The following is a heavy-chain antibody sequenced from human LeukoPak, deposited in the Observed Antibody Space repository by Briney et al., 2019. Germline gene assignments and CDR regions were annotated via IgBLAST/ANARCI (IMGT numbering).Heavy chain of an antibody. J-gene: IGHJ4*02. D-gene: IGHD6-13*01. CDR1: GFTFSTYW. V-gene: IGHV3-7*01. CDR2: IKQDGSEN. Sequence: PGGSLGLSCAASGFTFSTYWMTWVRQAQGKWLEWVANIKQDGSENYYVDSVKGRFTISRDNAKNSLYLQMNSLRADDTAVYYCARDQGAAGDYWGQGTLVTVSS. CDR3: ARDQGAAGDY.